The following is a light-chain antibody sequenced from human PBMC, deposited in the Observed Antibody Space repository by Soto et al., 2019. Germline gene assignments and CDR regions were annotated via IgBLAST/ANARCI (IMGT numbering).Light chain of an antibody. V-gene: IGLV2-14*01. CDR3: NSYSGGNTLYV. CDR2: DVT. CDR1: SNDIGGYNF. Sequence: QSALAQPASVAGAPGQSITIPCNGTSNDIGGYNFVSWFQQHPGKAPNLLICDVTRRPSGVSDRFSGSKAGNTPSLTISGLQAEDEADYYCNSYSGGNTLYVFGSGTKVTVL. J-gene: IGLJ1*01.